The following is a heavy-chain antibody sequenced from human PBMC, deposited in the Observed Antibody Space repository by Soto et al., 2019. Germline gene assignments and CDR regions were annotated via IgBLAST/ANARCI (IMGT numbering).Heavy chain of an antibody. Sequence: GGSLRLSCAASGFTFKTYSMNWVRQAPGKGLEWVSYISGSTSTIYYADSVQGRFTISRDNAKNSLYLQMNSLRAEDTAVYYCARDRGGYSNYRRYYYMDVWGKGTTVTVSS. D-gene: IGHD4-4*01. V-gene: IGHV3-48*01. CDR3: ARDRGGYSNYRRYYYMDV. CDR2: ISGSTSTI. J-gene: IGHJ6*03. CDR1: GFTFKTYS.